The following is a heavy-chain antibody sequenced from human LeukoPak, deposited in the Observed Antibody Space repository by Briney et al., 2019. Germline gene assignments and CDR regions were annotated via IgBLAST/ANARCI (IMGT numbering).Heavy chain of an antibody. Sequence: SETLSLTCAVYGGSVSGYYWSWIRQPPGKGLEWIGEINHSGSTNYNPSLKSRVTISVDTSKNQFSLKLSSVTAADTAVYYCARGSRDAFDIWGQGTMVTVSS. CDR3: ARGSRDAFDI. J-gene: IGHJ3*02. CDR2: INHSGST. CDR1: GGSVSGYY. V-gene: IGHV4-34*01.